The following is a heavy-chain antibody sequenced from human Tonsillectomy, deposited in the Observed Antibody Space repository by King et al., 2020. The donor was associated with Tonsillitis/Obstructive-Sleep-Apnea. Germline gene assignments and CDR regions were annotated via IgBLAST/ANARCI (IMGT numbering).Heavy chain of an antibody. CDR2: ISYDGSNK. D-gene: IGHD5-12*01. V-gene: IGHV3-30*04. Sequence: QVQLVESGGGVVQPGRSLRLSCAASGFTFSSYAMHWVRQAPGKGLEWVAVISYDGSNKYYADSVKGRFTISRYNSKNTLYLQMNSLRAEDTAVYYCARAESRGYSGYDYYYYGMDVWGQGTTVTVSS. CDR3: ARAESRGYSGYDYYYYGMDV. J-gene: IGHJ6*02. CDR1: GFTFSSYA.